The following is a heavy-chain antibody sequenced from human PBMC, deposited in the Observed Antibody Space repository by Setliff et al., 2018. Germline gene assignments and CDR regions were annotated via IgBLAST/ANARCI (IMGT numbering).Heavy chain of an antibody. CDR2: IYYSGST. CDR3: ARVALVVVIRNAFDI. D-gene: IGHD2-21*01. V-gene: IGHV4-59*12. CDR1: GGSISSYY. J-gene: IGHJ3*02. Sequence: SETLSLTCTVSGGSISSYYWSWIRQPPGKRLEWIGYIYYSGSTYYNPSLKSRVTISVDTSKNQFSLKLSSVTAADTAVYYCARVALVVVIRNAFDIWGQGTMVTVSS.